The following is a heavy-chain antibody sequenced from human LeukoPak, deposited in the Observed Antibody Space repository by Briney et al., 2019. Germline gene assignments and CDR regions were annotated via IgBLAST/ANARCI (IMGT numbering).Heavy chain of an antibody. CDR1: GGSSSGYY. J-gene: IGHJ4*02. D-gene: IGHD2-15*01. CDR2: VYNSEYT. CDR3: ARNLGSGYSYLSDY. V-gene: IGHV4-59*08. Sequence: SETLSLTCTVTGGSSSGYYWSWIRQPPGKGLEWIGYVYNSEYTSYNPSLRSRVSISFDTSENQFSLSLTSVTAADTAVYYCARNLGSGYSYLSDYWGQGTLVTVSS.